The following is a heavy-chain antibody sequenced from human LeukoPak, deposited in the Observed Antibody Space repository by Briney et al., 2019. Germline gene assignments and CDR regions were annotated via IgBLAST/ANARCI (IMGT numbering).Heavy chain of an antibody. V-gene: IGHV1-18*01. CDR1: GYTFTSYD. J-gene: IGHJ4*02. CDR2: ISPYNGNT. D-gene: IGHD3-22*01. CDR3: ARGPHERSGYPDD. Sequence: ASVKVSCKASGYTFTSYDINWVRQATGQGLEWMGWISPYNGNTNYAQKFQGRLTLTTDTSTSTAYMELRSLRSDDTAVYYCARGPHERSGYPDDWGQGTLVTVSS.